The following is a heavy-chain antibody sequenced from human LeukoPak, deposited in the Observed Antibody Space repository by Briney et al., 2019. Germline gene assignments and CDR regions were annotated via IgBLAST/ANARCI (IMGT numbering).Heavy chain of an antibody. CDR1: GFTFSSYA. Sequence: PGGSLRFSCAASGFTFSSYAVSWVRQAPGKGLEWVSAISGSGGSTYYADSVKGRSTISRDNSKNTLYLQMNSLRAEDTAVYYCAKGPPYGEYFQHWGQGTLVTVS. V-gene: IGHV3-23*01. J-gene: IGHJ1*01. CDR3: AKGPPYGEYFQH. D-gene: IGHD4-17*01. CDR2: ISGSGGST.